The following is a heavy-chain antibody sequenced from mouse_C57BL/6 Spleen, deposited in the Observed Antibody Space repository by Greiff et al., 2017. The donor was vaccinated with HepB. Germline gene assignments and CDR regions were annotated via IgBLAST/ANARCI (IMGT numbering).Heavy chain of an antibody. CDR1: GFSLTSYG. CDR3: AKGNGSSVDWYFDV. Sequence: QVQLKESGPGLVQPSQSLSITCTVSGFSLTSYGVHWVRQSPGKGLEWLGVIWRGGSTDYNAAFMSRLSITKDNSKSQVFFKMNSLQADDTAIYSCAKGNGSSVDWYFDVWGTGTTVTVSS. V-gene: IGHV2-5*01. D-gene: IGHD1-1*01. CDR2: IWRGGST. J-gene: IGHJ1*03.